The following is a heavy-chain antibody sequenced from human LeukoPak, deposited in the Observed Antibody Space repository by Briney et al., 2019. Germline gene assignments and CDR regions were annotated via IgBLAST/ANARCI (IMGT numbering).Heavy chain of an antibody. D-gene: IGHD1-26*01. Sequence: GGSWGSSVAASGFTFISYAMHWAGQAPGKGLEGGAVISYDGSNKYYADSVKGRFTISRDNSKNTLYLQMNSLRAEDTAVYYCARDRWMYSGSFYSDYWGQGTLVTVSS. CDR1: GFTFISYA. CDR3: ARDRWMYSGSFYSDY. V-gene: IGHV3-30-3*01. CDR2: ISYDGSNK. J-gene: IGHJ4*02.